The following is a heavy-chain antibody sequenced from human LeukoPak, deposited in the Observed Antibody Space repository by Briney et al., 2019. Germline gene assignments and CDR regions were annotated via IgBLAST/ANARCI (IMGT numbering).Heavy chain of an antibody. J-gene: IGHJ6*02. CDR1: GYTLTELS. CDR3: ATVSGITGTYGMDV. Sequence: ASVKVSCKVSGYTLTELSMHWVRQAPGKGLEWMGGFDPEDGETIYAQKFQGRVTMTEDTSTDTAYVELSSLRSEDTAVYYCATVSGITGTYGMDVWGQGTTVTVSS. D-gene: IGHD1-20*01. V-gene: IGHV1-24*01. CDR2: FDPEDGET.